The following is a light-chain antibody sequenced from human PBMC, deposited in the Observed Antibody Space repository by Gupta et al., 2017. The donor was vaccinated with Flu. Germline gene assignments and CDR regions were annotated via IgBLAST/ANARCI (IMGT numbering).Light chain of an antibody. V-gene: IGKV3-20*01. CDR3: QHYGTSRPVT. CDR2: GAV. Sequence: EMMLTQPPGTLSLSPGERATLSCRASQTISDNNLAWYQQKPGQAPRLLIYGAVYRATGIPDRFSGSGSGTDFTLTISRLEPEDFAVYYCQHYGTSRPVTFGQGTRVEIK. CDR1: QTISDNN. J-gene: IGKJ1*01.